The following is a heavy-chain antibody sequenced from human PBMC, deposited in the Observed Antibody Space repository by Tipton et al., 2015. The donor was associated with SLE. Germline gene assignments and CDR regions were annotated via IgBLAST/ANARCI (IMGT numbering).Heavy chain of an antibody. V-gene: IGHV4-59*11. CDR1: GGSISSHY. CDR3: ARDNPNYGMDV. CDR2: IYYSGST. J-gene: IGHJ6*02. Sequence: TLSLTCTVSGGSISSHYWSWIRQPPGKGLEWIGYIYYSGSTNYNPSLKSRVTISVDTSKNQFSLKLSSVTAADTGVYFCARDNPNYGMDVWGQGTTVTVSS. D-gene: IGHD1-14*01.